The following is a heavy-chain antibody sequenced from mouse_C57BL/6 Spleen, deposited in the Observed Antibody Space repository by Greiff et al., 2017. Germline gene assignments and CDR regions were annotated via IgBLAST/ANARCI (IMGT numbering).Heavy chain of an antibody. CDR2: IDPSDSYT. J-gene: IGHJ2*01. CDR3: ATRKGYYFDY. CDR1: GYTFTGYW. Sequence: QVQLQQPGAELVMPGASVKLSCKASGYTFTGYWMHWVKQRPGQGLEWIGEIDPSDSYTKYNPKFKGKSTLTVDKSSSTAYLQLSSLTSEDTAVYYCATRKGYYFDYWGQGTTLTVSS. V-gene: IGHV1-69*01.